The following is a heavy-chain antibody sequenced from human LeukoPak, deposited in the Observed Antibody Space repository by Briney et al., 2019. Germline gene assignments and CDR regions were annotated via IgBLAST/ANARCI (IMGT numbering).Heavy chain of an antibody. V-gene: IGHV2-5*01. CDR1: GFSLSTSGVG. J-gene: IGHJ3*02. D-gene: IGHD2-2*01. CDR2: IYWNVDK. CDR3: AHIPLIVVVPAAIWGAFDI. Sequence: SGPTLVNPTQTLTLTCTFSGFSLSTSGVGVGWIRQPPGKALEWLALIYWNVDKRYSPSLKSRLTIIKDTSKNQVVLTMTNMDPVDTATYYCAHIPLIVVVPAAIWGAFDIWGQGTMVTVSS.